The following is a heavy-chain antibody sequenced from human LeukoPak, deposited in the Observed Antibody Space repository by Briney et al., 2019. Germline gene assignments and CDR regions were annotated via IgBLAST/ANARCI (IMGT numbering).Heavy chain of an antibody. V-gene: IGHV3-53*01. CDR3: ARALSSAYSYAMDV. CDR1: GFNVSANY. J-gene: IGHJ6*02. D-gene: IGHD6-25*01. CDR2: IYSAGTT. Sequence: GGSLRLSCAASGFNVSANYMTWVRQAPGKGLEWVSLIYSAGTTFYADSVKGRFTISGDCSKNTLYLQMNSVRADDTAVYFCARALSSAYSYAMDVWGQGTPVTVSS.